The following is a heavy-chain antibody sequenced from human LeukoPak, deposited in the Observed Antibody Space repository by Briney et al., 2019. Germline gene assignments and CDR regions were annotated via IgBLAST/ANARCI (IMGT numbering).Heavy chain of an antibody. CDR3: ARLKPII. V-gene: IGHV4-59*08. Sequence: SETLSLTCTVSGGSISSYYWSWIRQPPGKGLEWIGYIYYSGSTNYNPSLKSRVTISVDTSKNQFSLKLSSVTAADTAVYYCARLKPIIWGQGTLVTVSS. CDR1: GGSISSYY. D-gene: IGHD1-14*01. J-gene: IGHJ4*02. CDR2: IYYSGST.